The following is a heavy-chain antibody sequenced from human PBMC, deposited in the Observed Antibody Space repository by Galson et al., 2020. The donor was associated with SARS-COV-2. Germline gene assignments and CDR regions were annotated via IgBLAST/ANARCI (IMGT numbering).Heavy chain of an antibody. CDR1: GYTLTELS. J-gene: IGHJ5*02. CDR2: FDPEDGET. V-gene: IGHV1-24*01. D-gene: IGHD1-26*01. CDR3: ATTTPLLVGAGWVDP. Sequence: ASVKVSCKVSGYTLTELSLHWVRQAPGKGLEWMGGFDPEDGETIYAQKFQGRVTMTEDTSTDTAYMELSSLRSEDTAVYYCATTTPLLVGAGWVDPGGQGTLVT.